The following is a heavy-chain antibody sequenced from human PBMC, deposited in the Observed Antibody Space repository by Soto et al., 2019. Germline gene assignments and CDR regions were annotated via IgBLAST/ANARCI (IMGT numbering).Heavy chain of an antibody. V-gene: IGHV4-59*01. Sequence: SETLSLTCTVSGGSISGYYWSWIRQPPGKGLEWIGYIYYSGSTNCSPSLKSRVTISVDTSKTQFSLKLSSVTAADTAVYYCARLYGFSGFDYWGQGTLVTVS. CDR2: IYYSGST. D-gene: IGHD6-25*01. CDR3: ARLYGFSGFDY. J-gene: IGHJ4*02. CDR1: GGSISGYY.